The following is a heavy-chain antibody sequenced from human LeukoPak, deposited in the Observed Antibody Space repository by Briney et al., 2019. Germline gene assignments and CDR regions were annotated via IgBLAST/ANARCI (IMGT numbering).Heavy chain of an antibody. V-gene: IGHV3-21*04. J-gene: IGHJ1*01. D-gene: IGHD3-22*01. Sequence: GGSLRLSCAASGFTFSSYSMNWLRQAPGKGLEWVSSISSSSAYIYYADSMKGRFTISRDNAKNSLFLPMNRLRAEDTAVYHCARAPDLDSSGYYYRFFQHWGQGTLVTVSS. CDR2: ISSSSAYI. CDR3: ARAPDLDSSGYYYRFFQH. CDR1: GFTFSSYS.